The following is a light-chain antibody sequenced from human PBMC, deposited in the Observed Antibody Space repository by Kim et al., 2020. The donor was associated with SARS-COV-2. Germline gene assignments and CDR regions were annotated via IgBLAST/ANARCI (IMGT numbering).Light chain of an antibody. Sequence: SAFVGDRVTITCRASQTIINYLHWFQQKPGRAPKLLIYAASSLQSGVSSRFSGSGSGTDFTLTISSLQVEDFATYYCQQSFSAPRTFGQGTKLEI. CDR3: QQSFSAPRT. V-gene: IGKV1-39*01. CDR2: AAS. CDR1: QTIINY. J-gene: IGKJ2*01.